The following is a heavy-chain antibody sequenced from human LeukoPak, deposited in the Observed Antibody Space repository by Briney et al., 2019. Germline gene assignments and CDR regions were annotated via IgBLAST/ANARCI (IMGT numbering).Heavy chain of an antibody. CDR3: ARLRGVISGPLDY. Sequence: SQTLSLTCAVSGGSISSGGYSWSWIRQPPGKSLEWIGYIYHSGSTYYNPSLKSRVTISVDRSKNQFSLKLSSVTAADTAVYYCARLRGVISGPLDYWGQGTLVTVSS. J-gene: IGHJ4*02. CDR2: IYHSGST. V-gene: IGHV4-30-2*01. CDR1: GGSISSGGYS. D-gene: IGHD3-10*01.